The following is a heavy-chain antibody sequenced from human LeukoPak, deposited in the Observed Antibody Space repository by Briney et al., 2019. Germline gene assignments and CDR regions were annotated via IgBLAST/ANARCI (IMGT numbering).Heavy chain of an antibody. CDR2: IYYSGTT. CDR3: ARGPNWYYNS. CDR1: GGSVSSGTYY. V-gene: IGHV4-61*01. Sequence: SETLSLTCTVSGGSVSSGTYYWSWIRQPPGTGLEWIGYIYYSGTTNYNPSLKSRVTISIDTSRNQFSLKLSSVTAADTAVYYCARGPNWYYNSWGQGTLVTVS. D-gene: IGHD1-7*01. J-gene: IGHJ4*02.